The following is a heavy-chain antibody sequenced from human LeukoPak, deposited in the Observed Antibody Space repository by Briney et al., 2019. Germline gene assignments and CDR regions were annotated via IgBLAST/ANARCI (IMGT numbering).Heavy chain of an antibody. D-gene: IGHD3-3*01. J-gene: IGHJ3*02. CDR2: IYHSGST. Sequence: SGTLSLTCAVSGGSISSSNWWSWVRPPPGKGLEWIGEIYHSGSTNYNPSLKSRVTISVDKSKNQFSLKLSSVTAADTAVYYCARSSYVLRFLEWLRADAFDIWGQGTMVTVSS. CDR1: GGSISSSNW. CDR3: ARSSYVLRFLEWLRADAFDI. V-gene: IGHV4-4*02.